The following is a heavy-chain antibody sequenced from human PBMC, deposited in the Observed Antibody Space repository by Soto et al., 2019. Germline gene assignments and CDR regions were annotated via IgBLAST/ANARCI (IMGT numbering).Heavy chain of an antibody. D-gene: IGHD5-18*01. J-gene: IGHJ3*02. CDR2: ISAYNGNT. Sequence: ASVKVSCKASGYTFTSYGISWVRQAPGQGLEWMGWISAYNGNTNYAQKLQGRVTMTTDTSTSTAYMELRSLRSDDTAVYYCARDGTGGYSYGFPLHDALDIWGQGTMVTVSS. CDR3: ARDGTGGYSYGFPLHDALDI. CDR1: GYTFTSYG. V-gene: IGHV1-18*04.